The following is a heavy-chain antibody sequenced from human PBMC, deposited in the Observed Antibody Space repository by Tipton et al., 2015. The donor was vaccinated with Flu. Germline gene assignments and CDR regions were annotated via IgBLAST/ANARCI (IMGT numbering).Heavy chain of an antibody. CDR1: GGPISSGGDY. CDR2: IYYIGST. CDR3: ARRDFSNYVSDPKNWFDR. Sequence: LRLSCTVSGGPISSGGDYWSWIRQHPGKGLEWIGHIYYIGSTYYNPSLKSRVTISVDTSKNQFSLELRSVTAADMAVYYCARRDFSNYVSDPKNWFDRWGQGALVTVSS. V-gene: IGHV4-31*03. D-gene: IGHD4-11*01. J-gene: IGHJ5*02.